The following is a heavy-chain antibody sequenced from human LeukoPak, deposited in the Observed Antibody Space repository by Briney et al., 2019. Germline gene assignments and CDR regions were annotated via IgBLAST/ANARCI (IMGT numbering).Heavy chain of an antibody. D-gene: IGHD4-17*01. CDR1: GYSIRTSYY. Sequence: PSETLSLTCTVSGYSIRTSYYWGWIREPPGKGLEWIGSIYHSGNTYYNPSLKSRVTISVDTSKNQFSLKLNSVTAADTAVYYCARAGYGDSDFDYWGQGTLVTVSS. J-gene: IGHJ4*02. V-gene: IGHV4-38-2*02. CDR2: IYHSGNT. CDR3: ARAGYGDSDFDY.